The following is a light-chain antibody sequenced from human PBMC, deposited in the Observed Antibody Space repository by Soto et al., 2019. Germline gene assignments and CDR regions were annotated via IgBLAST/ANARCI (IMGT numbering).Light chain of an antibody. CDR1: QSVSSS. Sequence: EKVMTQSPATLSLSPGERATLSCRASQSVSSSLAWYQQKHGQAPRLLISDTSNRATGIPARFSGSGSGTDFTLTISSLEPEDFAVYYCQQRSDWRITFGQGTRLEI. J-gene: IGKJ5*01. CDR3: QQRSDWRIT. CDR2: DTS. V-gene: IGKV3-11*01.